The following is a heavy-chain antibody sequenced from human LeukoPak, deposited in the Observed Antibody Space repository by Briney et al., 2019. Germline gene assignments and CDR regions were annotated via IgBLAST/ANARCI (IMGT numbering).Heavy chain of an antibody. CDR1: GYSLNSYG. V-gene: IGHV1-18*01. CDR3: ARDYYDILTGYYNFDY. CDR2: ISVHNGNT. J-gene: IGHJ4*02. Sequence: ASVKVSCKASGYSLNSYGISWVRQTPGQGLEWMGWISVHNGNTNYAQKLQGRVIMTTDTSTSTAYMELRSLRSDDTAVYYCARDYYDILTGYYNFDYWGQGTLVTVSS. D-gene: IGHD3-9*01.